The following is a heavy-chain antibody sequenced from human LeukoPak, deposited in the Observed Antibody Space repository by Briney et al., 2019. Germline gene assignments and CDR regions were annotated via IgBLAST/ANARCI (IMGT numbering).Heavy chain of an antibody. D-gene: IGHD6-19*01. CDR2: IYYSGST. V-gene: IGHV4-31*03. CDR3: AREAIAVAGYAFDY. Sequence: SETLSLTCTVSGGSISSSSYYWSWIRQHPGKGLEWIGYIYYSGSTHYNPSLKSRVTISVDTSKNQFSLKLSSVTAADTAVYYCAREAIAVAGYAFDYWGQGTLVTVSS. J-gene: IGHJ4*02. CDR1: GGSISSSSYY.